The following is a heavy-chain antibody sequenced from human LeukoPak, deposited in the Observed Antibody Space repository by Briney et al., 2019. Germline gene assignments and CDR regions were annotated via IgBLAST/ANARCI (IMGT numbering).Heavy chain of an antibody. D-gene: IGHD7-27*01. CDR3: ARGLNWGSGDSFDI. CDR2: INPTSAAT. CDR1: AYTFTDHY. V-gene: IGHV1-2*02. J-gene: IGHJ3*02. Sequence: ASVKVSCKASAYTFTDHYIHWVRQAPGQGLEWMGWINPTSAATNYAQKFQGRVTMTRDTSISTAYMELSSLRSDDTAVYYCARGLNWGSGDSFDIWGQGTMVTVSS.